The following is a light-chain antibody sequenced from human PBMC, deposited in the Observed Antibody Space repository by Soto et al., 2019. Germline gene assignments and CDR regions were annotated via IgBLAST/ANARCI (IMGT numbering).Light chain of an antibody. CDR2: EVS. CDR1: SSDVGGYNY. Sequence: QSVLTQPASVSGSPGQSITISCTGTSSDVGGYNYVSWYQQNPGKAPKLMIYEVSNRPSGVSNRFSGSKSGNMASLTISGLQAEDEADYYCSSYTINRTYVFXTGTKVTVL. V-gene: IGLV2-14*01. J-gene: IGLJ1*01. CDR3: SSYTINRTYV.